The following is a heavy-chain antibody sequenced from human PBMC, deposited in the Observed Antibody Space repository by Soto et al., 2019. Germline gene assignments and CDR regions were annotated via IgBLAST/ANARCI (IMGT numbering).Heavy chain of an antibody. D-gene: IGHD7-27*01. V-gene: IGHV1-8*01. CDR2: MNPNSGNT. Sequence: ASVKVSCKASGYTFTSYDINWVRQATGQGHEWMGWMNPNSGNTGYAQKFQGRVTMTRNTSISTAYMELSSLRSEDTAVYYCARGTGDRYYYYYMDVWGKGTTVTVSS. CDR1: GYTFTSYD. J-gene: IGHJ6*03. CDR3: ARGTGDRYYYYYMDV.